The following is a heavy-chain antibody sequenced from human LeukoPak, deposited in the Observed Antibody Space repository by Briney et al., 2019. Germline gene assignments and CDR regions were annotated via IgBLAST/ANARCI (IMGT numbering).Heavy chain of an antibody. CDR1: GFTFSSYA. Sequence: GGSLRLSCAASGFTFSSYAMSWVRQAPGKGLEWVSAISSDGANTYHADSMKGRFTISRDNSKNTLYLQMNSLRAEDTAVYYCAKGLAAAGYNWFDPWGQGTLVTVSS. CDR3: AKGLAAAGYNWFDP. V-gene: IGHV3-23*01. D-gene: IGHD6-13*01. CDR2: ISSDGANT. J-gene: IGHJ5*02.